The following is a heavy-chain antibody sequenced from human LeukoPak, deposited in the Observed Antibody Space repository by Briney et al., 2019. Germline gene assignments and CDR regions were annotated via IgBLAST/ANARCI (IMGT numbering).Heavy chain of an antibody. CDR2: LSGSCGST. V-gene: IGHV3-23*01. D-gene: IGHD3-3*01. CDR1: GFTFNSYA. CDR3: AKDLTVFGVVLIVLEDDD. J-gene: IGHJ4*02. Sequence: PGGSLRLFCAASGFTFNSYAMSRVRQAPGKGLEGVSALSGSCGSTYYADSVKGRFTISRDNSKNTLYLQMNSLRAEDTAVYYCAKDLTVFGVVLIVLEDDDWGQRTLVTVSS.